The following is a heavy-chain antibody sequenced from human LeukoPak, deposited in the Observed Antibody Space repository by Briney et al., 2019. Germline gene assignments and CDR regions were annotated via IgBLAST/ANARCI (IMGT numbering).Heavy chain of an antibody. CDR3: AKEYGSGSYYPY. J-gene: IGHJ4*02. Sequence: GGSLRLSCAASGFTFSSYGMNWVRQAPGKGLEWVSAISGSGGSTYYADSVKGRLTISRDNSKDTLYLQMNSLRAEDTAVYYCAKEYGSGSYYPYWGQGTLVTVSS. CDR1: GFTFSSYG. D-gene: IGHD3-10*01. V-gene: IGHV3-23*01. CDR2: ISGSGGST.